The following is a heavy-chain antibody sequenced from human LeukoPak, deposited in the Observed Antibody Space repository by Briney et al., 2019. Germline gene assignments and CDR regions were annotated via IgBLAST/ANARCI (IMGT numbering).Heavy chain of an antibody. J-gene: IGHJ5*02. CDR2: IYYSGST. CDR1: GGSLSSSSYY. V-gene: IGHV4-39*01. CDR3: ARHYYGSGTYTTWFDP. D-gene: IGHD3-10*01. Sequence: PSGTLSLTCTVSGGSLSSSSYYWGWIRQPPGKGLEWIGNIYYSGSTYHNPSLKSRVTISVDTSKNQFSLKLSSVTAADTAVYYCARHYYGSGTYTTWFDPWGQGTLVTVSS.